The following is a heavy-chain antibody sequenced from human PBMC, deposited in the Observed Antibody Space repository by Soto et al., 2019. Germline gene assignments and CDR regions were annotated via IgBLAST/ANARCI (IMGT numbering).Heavy chain of an antibody. CDR1: GGTFSSYT. CDR2: IIPILGIA. D-gene: IGHD3-22*01. Sequence: QVQLVQSGAEVKKPGSSVKVSCKASGGTFSSYTISWVRQAPGQGLEWMGRIIPILGIANYAQKFQGRVTITADKSTSTAYMELSSLRSEDTAVYYCARDPSPHYYDSSGRTDLYYYYGMDVWGQGTTVTVSS. V-gene: IGHV1-69*08. J-gene: IGHJ6*02. CDR3: ARDPSPHYYDSSGRTDLYYYYGMDV.